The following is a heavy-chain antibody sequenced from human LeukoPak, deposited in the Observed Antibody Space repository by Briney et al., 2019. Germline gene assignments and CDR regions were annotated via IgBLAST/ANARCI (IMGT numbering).Heavy chain of an antibody. Sequence: NPSETLSLTCAVYGGSFSGYYWSWIRQPPGKGLEWIGEINHSGSTNYNPSLKSRVTISVDTSKNQFSLKLSSVTAADTAVYYCARILRPELERSFDYWGQGTLVTVSS. CDR1: GGSFSGYY. CDR2: INHSGST. J-gene: IGHJ4*02. D-gene: IGHD1-1*01. V-gene: IGHV4-34*01. CDR3: ARILRPELERSFDY.